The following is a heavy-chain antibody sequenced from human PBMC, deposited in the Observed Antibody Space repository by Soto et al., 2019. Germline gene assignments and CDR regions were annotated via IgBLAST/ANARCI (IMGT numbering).Heavy chain of an antibody. CDR1: GGTFSSYA. CDR2: IIPIFDTA. D-gene: IGHD2-15*01. V-gene: IGHV1-69*13. Sequence: SVKVSCKASGGTFSSYAISWVRQAPGQGLEWMGGIIPIFDTANYAQKFQGRVTITADESTSTAYMELSSLRSEDTAVYYCARSCSGGSCYSPYYYYGMDVWGQGTTVTVSS. CDR3: ARSCSGGSCYSPYYYYGMDV. J-gene: IGHJ6*02.